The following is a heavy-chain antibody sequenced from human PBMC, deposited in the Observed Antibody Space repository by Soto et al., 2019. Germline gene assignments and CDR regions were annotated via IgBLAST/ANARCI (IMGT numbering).Heavy chain of an antibody. CDR3: AKDGGEPVTFGGYFQH. V-gene: IGHV3-23*01. D-gene: IGHD3-16*01. Sequence: EVQLLESGGGLVQPGGSLRLSCAASGFSFSSYAMSWVRQAPGKGLEWVSAISGSGGTTYYADSVKGRFTISRDNSKNTLYLQMNSLRAEGTAVYYCAKDGGEPVTFGGYFQHWGQGTLVTVSS. CDR1: GFSFSSYA. CDR2: ISGSGGTT. J-gene: IGHJ1*01.